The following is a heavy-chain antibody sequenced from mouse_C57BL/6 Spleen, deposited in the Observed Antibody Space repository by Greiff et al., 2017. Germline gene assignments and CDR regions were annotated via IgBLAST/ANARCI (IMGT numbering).Heavy chain of an antibody. CDR3: ARRFVTTVGEPWYFDV. CDR2: IDPNRGGT. D-gene: IGHD1-1*01. J-gene: IGHJ1*03. CDR1: GYTFTSYW. V-gene: IGHV1-72*01. Sequence: QVQLQQPGAELVKPGASVKLSCKASGYTFTSYWMHWVKQRPGRGLAWIGRIDPNRGGTKYNEKFKSKATLTVDKPSSTAYMQLSSLTSEDSAVYYCARRFVTTVGEPWYFDVWGTGTTVTVSS.